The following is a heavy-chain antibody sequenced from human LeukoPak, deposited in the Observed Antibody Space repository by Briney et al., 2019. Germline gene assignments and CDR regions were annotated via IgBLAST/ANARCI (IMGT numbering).Heavy chain of an antibody. CDR2: IYPGDSHT. J-gene: IGHJ4*02. D-gene: IGHD2-15*01. Sequence: GESLKISCKGSGYSFTTYWIGWVRQMPGKGLEWMGIIYPGDSHTRYSPSFQGQVTISADKSISTTYLQWGSLKASDTAMYYCARHRSSGSWEPFDYWGQGILVTVSS. CDR1: GYSFTTYW. V-gene: IGHV5-51*01. CDR3: ARHRSSGSWEPFDY.